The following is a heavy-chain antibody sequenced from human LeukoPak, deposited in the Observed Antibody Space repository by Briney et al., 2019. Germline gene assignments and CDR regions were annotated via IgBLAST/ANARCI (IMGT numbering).Heavy chain of an antibody. Sequence: GGSLRLSCSASGFTFSTYATHWVRQAPGKGLEYVSAISSNGGSTYYADSVRGRLTISRDNSKKTLYLQMSSLRTEDTAVYYCVTLGLASPSDYWGQGTLVTVSS. CDR1: GFTFSTYA. CDR3: VTLGLASPSDY. D-gene: IGHD3/OR15-3a*01. CDR2: ISSNGGST. J-gene: IGHJ4*02. V-gene: IGHV3-64D*09.